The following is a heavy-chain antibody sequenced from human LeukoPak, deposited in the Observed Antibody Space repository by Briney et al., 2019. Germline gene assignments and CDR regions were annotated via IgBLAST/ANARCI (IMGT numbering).Heavy chain of an antibody. CDR1: GFNFRSYA. CDR3: AKDQGYSYYYLDY. CDR2: INGNGAST. J-gene: IGHJ4*02. Sequence: GGSLRLSCAASGFNFRSYAMSWVRQAPGKGLEWVSGINGNGASTYYSDSVKGRFAISRDNSKNTLYLQMSSLGAEDTAIYYCAKDQGYSYYYLDYWGQGTLVTVSS. D-gene: IGHD5-18*01. V-gene: IGHV3-23*01.